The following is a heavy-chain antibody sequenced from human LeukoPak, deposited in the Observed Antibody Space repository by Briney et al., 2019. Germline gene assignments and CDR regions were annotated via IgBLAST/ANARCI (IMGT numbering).Heavy chain of an antibody. D-gene: IGHD6-19*01. CDR2: INHSGST. CDR3: ARAVAGQNYYNYYYMDV. Sequence: SETLSLTCAVYGGSFSGYYWSWIRQPPGKGLEWIGEINHSGSTNYNPSLKSRVTISVDTSKNQLSLKLSLVTAADTGVYYCARAVAGQNYYNYYYMDVWGKGTTVTVSS. J-gene: IGHJ6*03. V-gene: IGHV4-34*01. CDR1: GGSFSGYY.